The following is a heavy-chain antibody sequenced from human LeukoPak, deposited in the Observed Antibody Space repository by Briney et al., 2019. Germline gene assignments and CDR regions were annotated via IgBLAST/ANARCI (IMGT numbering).Heavy chain of an antibody. CDR3: ARRITISGVGYYMDV. J-gene: IGHJ6*04. CDR2: ISSSGSSK. CDR1: GFTISTYN. V-gene: IGHV3-48*01. D-gene: IGHD3-3*01. Sequence: GGSLRLSCAASGFTISTYNRNWVRQAPGKGLEWVSQISSSGSSKYYADSARGRFTISRDNVWNSLYLQMNSLRADDTAVYYCARRITISGVGYYMDVWGKGTTVTVSS.